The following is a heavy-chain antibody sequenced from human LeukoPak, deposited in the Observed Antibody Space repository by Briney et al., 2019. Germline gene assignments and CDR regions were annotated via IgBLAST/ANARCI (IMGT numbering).Heavy chain of an antibody. Sequence: SETLSLTCTVSGGSISYDYWSWIRQSPGKRLEWIGYIHYSGATNYSPSLKSRVTISVDTSKNQFSLKLGSVTAADTAVYYCARGVLPYALIPFRYWGQGTLVTVSS. V-gene: IGHV4-59*12. D-gene: IGHD2-8*01. CDR2: IHYSGAT. CDR1: GGSISYDY. CDR3: ARGVLPYALIPFRY. J-gene: IGHJ4*02.